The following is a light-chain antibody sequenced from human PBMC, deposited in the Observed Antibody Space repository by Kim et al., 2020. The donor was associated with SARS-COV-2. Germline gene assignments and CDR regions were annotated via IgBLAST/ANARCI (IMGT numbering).Light chain of an antibody. J-gene: IGKJ1*01. CDR2: DAS. CDR1: QSVSSK. V-gene: IGKV3-15*01. Sequence: EIVMTQSPATLSVSPGKRATLSCRASQSVSSKLAWYQQKPGQGPRLLIYDASTRARGIPARFSGSGSGTEFTLTISSLQSEDFAVYYCQQYNKWGTFGQGTKVDIK. CDR3: QQYNKWGT.